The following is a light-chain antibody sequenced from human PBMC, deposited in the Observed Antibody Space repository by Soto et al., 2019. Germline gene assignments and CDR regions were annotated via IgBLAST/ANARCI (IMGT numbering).Light chain of an antibody. Sequence: DIQLTQSPSFLSASVGDRVTITCRASQGINSYLAWYQQRPGKAPNLLIYAASTLQSGVPPRFGGSGSGTEFTLTISSLQPEDFAVYYCQQYNNWPQYTFGQGTKLEIK. CDR1: QGINSY. J-gene: IGKJ2*01. CDR2: AAS. V-gene: IGKV1-9*01. CDR3: QQYNNWPQYT.